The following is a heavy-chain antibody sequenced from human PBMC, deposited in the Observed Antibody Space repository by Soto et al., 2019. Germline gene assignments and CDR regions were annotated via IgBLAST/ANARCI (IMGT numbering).Heavy chain of an antibody. J-gene: IGHJ4*02. V-gene: IGHV4-34*01. Sequence: SETLSLTCAVYGGSFSGYYWSWIRQPPGKGLEWIGEINHSGSTNYNPSLKSRVTISVDTSKNQFSLKLSSVTAADTAVYYCARGPRGYSYGYYGYWGQGTLVTVSS. CDR1: GGSFSGYY. CDR2: INHSGST. D-gene: IGHD5-18*01. CDR3: ARGPRGYSYGYYGY.